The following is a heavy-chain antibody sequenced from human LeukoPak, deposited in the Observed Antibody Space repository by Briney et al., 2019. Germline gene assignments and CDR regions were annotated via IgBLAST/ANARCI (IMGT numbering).Heavy chain of an antibody. CDR1: GGSLSNHY. CDR2: IYDSWST. D-gene: IGHD3-16*01. V-gene: IGHV4-59*11. CDR3: ARGRIGGPKAPFDY. Sequence: SETLSLTCTVSGGSLSNHYWSWIRQPPGEGLEWCGHIYDSWSTTHNPCRNSRSTMSVDTSKNQFSLNLSSVTAADTAVYYCARGRIGGPKAPFDYWGQGTLVTVSS. J-gene: IGHJ4*02.